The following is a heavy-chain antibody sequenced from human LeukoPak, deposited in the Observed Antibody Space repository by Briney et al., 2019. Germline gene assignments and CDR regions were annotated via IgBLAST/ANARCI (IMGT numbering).Heavy chain of an antibody. Sequence: GGSLRLSCAASGFTFSSYAMHWVRQAPGKGLEWVAVISYDGSNKYYADSVKGRFTISRDNSKNTLYLQMNSLRAEDTAVYYCARDPAPPGIAVAGTNCFDYWGQGTLVTVSS. CDR1: GFTFSSYA. CDR3: ARDPAPPGIAVAGTNCFDY. V-gene: IGHV3-30-3*01. CDR2: ISYDGSNK. J-gene: IGHJ4*02. D-gene: IGHD6-19*01.